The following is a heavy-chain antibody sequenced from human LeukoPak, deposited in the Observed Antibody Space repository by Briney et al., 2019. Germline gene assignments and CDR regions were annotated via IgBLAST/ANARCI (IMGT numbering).Heavy chain of an antibody. CDR2: MNPNNGNT. Sequence: ASVKVSCKASGYTFTSYDINWVRHATGQGHEWMGWMNPNNGNTGYAQKFQGRVTMTRSTSISTAYMELSSLRSEDTAVYYCARLASSSWPLYYYYGMDVWGQGTTVTVSS. CDR3: ARLASSSWPLYYYYGMDV. J-gene: IGHJ6*02. D-gene: IGHD6-13*01. V-gene: IGHV1-8*01. CDR1: GYTFTSYD.